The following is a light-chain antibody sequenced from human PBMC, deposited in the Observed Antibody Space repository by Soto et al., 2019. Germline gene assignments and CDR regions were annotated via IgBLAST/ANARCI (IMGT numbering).Light chain of an antibody. CDR2: VNSDGSH. CDR3: QTWNSGIQI. V-gene: IGLV4-69*01. J-gene: IGLJ2*01. Sequence: QPVLTQSPSASASLGASVKLTCTLSSRHSTFAIAWHQQQPEKGPRYLMKVNSDGSHNRGDGIPDRFSGSSSGAERYLTISSLQSEDEADYYCQTWNSGIQIFGGGTQLTVL. CDR1: SRHSTFA.